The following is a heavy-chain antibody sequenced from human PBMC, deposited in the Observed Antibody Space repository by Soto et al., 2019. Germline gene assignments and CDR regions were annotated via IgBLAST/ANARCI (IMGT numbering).Heavy chain of an antibody. Sequence: PSETLSLTCTVSGGSISSYYWSWIRQPPGKGLEWIGYFFYSGSTNYNPSLKSRVTISVDTSKNQFSLKLNSVTAADTAVYYCAIFRATTAAAAIFLCWGQGTLVTFPQ. D-gene: IGHD6-13*01. J-gene: IGHJ4*02. V-gene: IGHV4-59*01. CDR3: AIFRATTAAAAIFLC. CDR2: FFYSGST. CDR1: GGSISSYY.